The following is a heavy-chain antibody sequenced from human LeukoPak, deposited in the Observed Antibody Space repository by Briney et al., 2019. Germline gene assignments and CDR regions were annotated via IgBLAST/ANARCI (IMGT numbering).Heavy chain of an antibody. V-gene: IGHV1-18*01. CDR1: GYTFTGYG. CDR2: ISAYNGNT. D-gene: IGHD1-26*01. CDR3: ARVRIVADQNNWFDP. J-gene: IGHJ5*02. Sequence: GASVKVSCKASGYTFTGYGISWVRQAPGQGLEWMGWISAYNGNTNYAQKLQGRVTMTTDTSTSTAYMELRSLRSDDTAVYYCARVRIVADQNNWFDPWGQGTLVTVSS.